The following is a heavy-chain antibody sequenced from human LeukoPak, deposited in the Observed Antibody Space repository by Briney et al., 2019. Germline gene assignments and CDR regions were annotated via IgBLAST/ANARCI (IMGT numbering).Heavy chain of an antibody. CDR1: GYTFTDYY. V-gene: IGHV1-2*02. CDR3: GRKSAARKTSEFDY. CDR2: IHPNSGGT. J-gene: IGHJ4*02. D-gene: IGHD6-6*01. Sequence: ASVKLSCKPSGYTFTDYYMNWVRQAPGQGLEWMGWIHPNSGGTNYAQNFQGRVTMTRDTSISTAYMELSRLTCDDTAVYYCGRKSAARKTSEFDYWGQGTLVTVSS.